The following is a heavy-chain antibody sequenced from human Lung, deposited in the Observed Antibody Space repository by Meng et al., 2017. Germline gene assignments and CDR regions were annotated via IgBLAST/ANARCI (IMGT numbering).Heavy chain of an antibody. CDR2: ITGDGSST. CDR3: ARGGVTTDD. Sequence: EVQLVESGGGLVQPWGSLRLSCADSGFTFSTHWMHWVRQAPGKGLEWVSRITGDGSSTIYADSVQGRFTMSRDNAKNTLSLQMNSLRAEDTAVYYCARGGVTTDDWGQGTLVTVFS. CDR1: GFTFSTHW. D-gene: IGHD4-17*01. V-gene: IGHV3-74*01. J-gene: IGHJ4*02.